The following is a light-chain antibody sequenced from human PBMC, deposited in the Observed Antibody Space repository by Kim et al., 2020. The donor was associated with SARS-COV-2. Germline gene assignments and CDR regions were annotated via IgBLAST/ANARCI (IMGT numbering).Light chain of an antibody. CDR1: QSVLYSSNNDNY. J-gene: IGKJ3*01. V-gene: IGKV4-1*01. CDR3: QQYYSSPFT. CDR2: WAS. Sequence: ATINCKSSQSVLYSSNNDNYLAWYQQKPGQPPKLLIYWASTRESGVPDRFSGSGSGTDFTLTISSLQAEDGAVYYCQQYYSSPFTFGPGTRVDIK.